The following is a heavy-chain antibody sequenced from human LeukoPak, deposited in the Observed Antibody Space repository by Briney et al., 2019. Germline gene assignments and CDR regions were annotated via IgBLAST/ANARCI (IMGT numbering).Heavy chain of an antibody. CDR3: ARAGWFGELKNYGMDV. V-gene: IGHV3-23*01. J-gene: IGHJ6*02. Sequence: GGSLRLSCAASGFTFSSYAMSWVRQAPGKGLEWVSAISGSGGSTYYADSVKGRFTISRGNSKNTLYLQMNSLRAEDTAVYYCARAGWFGELKNYGMDVWGQGTTVTVSS. CDR2: ISGSGGST. D-gene: IGHD3-10*01. CDR1: GFTFSSYA.